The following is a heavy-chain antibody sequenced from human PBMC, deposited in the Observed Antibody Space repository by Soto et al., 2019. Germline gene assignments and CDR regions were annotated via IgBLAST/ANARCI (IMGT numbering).Heavy chain of an antibody. CDR3: STRAYDTNGYYRFDP. CDR2: VNHSGRV. D-gene: IGHD3-22*01. Sequence: SETLSLTCAVYGGSFSGHSWTWIRQSPGKGLEWIGDVNHSGRVNYSPSLKSRVTISLDTSKNQFSLTLSAVTAADTAMYYCSTRAYDTNGYYRFDPWGQGTLVTVSS. V-gene: IGHV4-34*01. J-gene: IGHJ5*01. CDR1: GGSFSGHS.